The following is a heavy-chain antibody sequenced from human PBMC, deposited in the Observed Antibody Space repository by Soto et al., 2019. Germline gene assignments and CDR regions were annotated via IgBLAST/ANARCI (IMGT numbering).Heavy chain of an antibody. D-gene: IGHD2-15*01. CDR2: ISGSGGST. J-gene: IGHJ4*02. Sequence: VQLLESGGGLVQPGGSLRLSCAASGFTFSSYAMSWVRQAPGKGLEGVSAISGSGGSTYYADSVKGRFTISRDNSKNTLYRQMKSLRAEDTAVYYCAKGVVAATTFDYWGQGTLVTVSS. V-gene: IGHV3-23*01. CDR1: GFTFSSYA. CDR3: AKGVVAATTFDY.